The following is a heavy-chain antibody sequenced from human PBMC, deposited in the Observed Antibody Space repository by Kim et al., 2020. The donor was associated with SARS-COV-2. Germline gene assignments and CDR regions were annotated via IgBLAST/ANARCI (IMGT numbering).Heavy chain of an antibody. J-gene: IGHJ6*02. V-gene: IGHV3-13*01. Sequence: YPDAVKGRFTISREDAKNSLYLQMNSLRAGDTAVYYCARVGYYFYGMDVWGQGTTVTVSS. CDR3: ARVGYYFYGMDV. D-gene: IGHD3-16*01.